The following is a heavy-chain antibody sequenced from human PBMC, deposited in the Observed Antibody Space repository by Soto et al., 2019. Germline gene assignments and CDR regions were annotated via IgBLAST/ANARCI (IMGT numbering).Heavy chain of an antibody. CDR3: VRDGYPAWVYGVDV. J-gene: IGHJ6*02. V-gene: IGHV3-48*03. D-gene: IGHD1-1*01. CDR1: GFTFSSYE. CDR2: ISSSGSTI. Sequence: GGSLRLSCAASGFTFSSYEMNWVRQAPGKGLEWVSYISSSGSTIYYADSVKGRFTISRDNARNTLYLQMNSLRAEDTAVYYCVRDGYPAWVYGVDVWGQGTTVTVSS.